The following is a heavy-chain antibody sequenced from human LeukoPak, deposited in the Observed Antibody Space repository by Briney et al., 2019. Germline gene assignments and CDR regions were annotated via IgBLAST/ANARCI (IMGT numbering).Heavy chain of an antibody. CDR3: ARANPHDFWSGYLYYYYYYMDV. Sequence: ASVKVSCKASGYTFTSYDINWVRQATGQGLEWMGWMNPNSGNTGYAQKFQGRVTITRNTSISTAYMELSSLRSEDTAVYYCARANPHDFWSGYLYYYYYYMDVWGKGTTVTVSS. D-gene: IGHD3-3*01. CDR1: GYTFTSYD. CDR2: MNPNSGNT. J-gene: IGHJ6*03. V-gene: IGHV1-8*03.